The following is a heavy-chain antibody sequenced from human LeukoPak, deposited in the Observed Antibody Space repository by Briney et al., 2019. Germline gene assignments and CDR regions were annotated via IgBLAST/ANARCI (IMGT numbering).Heavy chain of an antibody. J-gene: IGHJ5*02. CDR1: GGSISRYY. CDR3: ARRFYYDSTENWFDP. Sequence: PSETLSLTCTVSGGSISRYYWSWIRQPPGKGLEWIGYIYYSGSTYYNPSLKSRVTISVDTSKNQFSLRLSSVTAADTAVYYCARRFYYDSTENWFDPWGQGTLVTVSS. D-gene: IGHD3-22*01. CDR2: IYYSGST. V-gene: IGHV4-59*12.